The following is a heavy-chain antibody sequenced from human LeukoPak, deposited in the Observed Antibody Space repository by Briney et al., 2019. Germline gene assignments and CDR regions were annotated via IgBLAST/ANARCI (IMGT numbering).Heavy chain of an antibody. CDR3: ARLVLNTFGGVIAPSMDV. CDR1: GASFSGYY. CDR2: INHSGST. J-gene: IGHJ6*04. V-gene: IGHV4-34*01. Sequence: PSETLSLTCAVDGASFSGYYWSWLRQPPGKGLEWIGEINHSGSTNYNPSLKSRVTISVDTSKNQFSLKLSSVTAADTAVYYCARLVLNTFGGVIAPSMDVWGKGTTVTASS. D-gene: IGHD3-16*02.